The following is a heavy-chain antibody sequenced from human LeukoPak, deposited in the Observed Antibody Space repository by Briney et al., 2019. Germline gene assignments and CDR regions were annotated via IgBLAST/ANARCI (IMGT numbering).Heavy chain of an antibody. J-gene: IGHJ4*02. CDR1: GGSISSSSYY. CDR3: ARGTSWAIDY. D-gene: IGHD3-16*01. Sequence: SETLSLTCTVSGGSISSSSYYWGWIRQPPGKGLEWIGYIYYSGSTNYNPSLKSRVTISVDTSKNQFSLKLSSVTAADTAVYYCARGTSWAIDYWGQGTLVTVSS. V-gene: IGHV4-61*05. CDR2: IYYSGST.